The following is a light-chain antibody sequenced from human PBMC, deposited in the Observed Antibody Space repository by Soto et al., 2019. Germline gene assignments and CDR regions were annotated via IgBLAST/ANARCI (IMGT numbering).Light chain of an antibody. CDR1: QSISSW. J-gene: IGKJ2*01. CDR3: QQYYSFPPT. CDR2: DAS. V-gene: IGKV1-5*01. Sequence: DIQMTQSPSTLSASVGDRVTITCRASQSISSWLAWYQQKPGKAPKLLIYDASSLESGVPSRFSGSGSGTEFTLTISCLQSEDFATYYCQQYYSFPPTFGQGTKLEIK.